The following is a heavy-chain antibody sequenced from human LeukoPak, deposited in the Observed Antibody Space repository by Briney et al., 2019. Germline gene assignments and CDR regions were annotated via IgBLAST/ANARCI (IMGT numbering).Heavy chain of an antibody. D-gene: IGHD6-19*01. J-gene: IGHJ4*02. CDR1: GFTLSSYE. Sequence: GGSLRLSCAASGFTLSSYEMNWVRQAPGKGLEWVSYISSSGSTIYYADSVKGRFTISRDNAKNSLYLQMNSLRAEDTAVYYCARESIAVATSWGQGTLVTVSS. CDR2: ISSSGSTI. CDR3: ARESIAVATS. V-gene: IGHV3-48*03.